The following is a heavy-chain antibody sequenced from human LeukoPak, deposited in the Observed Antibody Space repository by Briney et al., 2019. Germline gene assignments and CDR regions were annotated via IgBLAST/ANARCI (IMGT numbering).Heavy chain of an antibody. CDR2: IQYDGRYT. Sequence: GGSLRLSCAASGFTFSNYGMHWVRHPPGKGLEWVAFIQYDGRYTRYADTVRGRLTISRDNSKNTLYLQMNSVRPEDTAVYYCARDDKWSFDHWGQGTLATVPS. CDR3: ARDDKWSFDH. J-gene: IGHJ4*02. V-gene: IGHV3-30*02. CDR1: GFTFSNYG. D-gene: IGHD1-26*01.